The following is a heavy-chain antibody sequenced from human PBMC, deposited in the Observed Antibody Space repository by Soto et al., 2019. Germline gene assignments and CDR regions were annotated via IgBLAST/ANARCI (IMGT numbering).Heavy chain of an antibody. CDR3: ARVGTVTGIYYYYMDV. D-gene: IGHD4-4*01. CDR2: IYYSGST. Sequence: SETLSLTCTVSGGSISSYYWSWIRQPPGKGLEWIGYIYYSGSTNYNPSLKSRVTISVDTSKNQFSLKLSSVTAADTAVYYCARVGTVTGIYYYYMDVWGKGTTVTVSS. J-gene: IGHJ6*03. V-gene: IGHV4-59*01. CDR1: GGSISSYY.